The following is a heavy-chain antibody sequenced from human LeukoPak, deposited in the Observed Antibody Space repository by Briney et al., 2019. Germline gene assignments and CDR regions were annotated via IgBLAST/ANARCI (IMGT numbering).Heavy chain of an antibody. CDR1: GYTFTGHY. Sequence: GASVKVSCKVSGYTFTGHYLHWVRQAPGQGLEWMGWINPNTGDTNYAQSFQDRVTLTTDTSITTAYLELTGLTSDDTAVYFCASYYFGWGTKRIFDYWGQGTLVTVSS. J-gene: IGHJ4*02. V-gene: IGHV1-2*02. CDR2: INPNTGDT. CDR3: ASYYFGWGTKRIFDY. D-gene: IGHD3-10*01.